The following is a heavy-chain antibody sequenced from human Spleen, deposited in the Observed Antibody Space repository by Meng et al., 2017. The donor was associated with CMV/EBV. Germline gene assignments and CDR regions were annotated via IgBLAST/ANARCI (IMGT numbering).Heavy chain of an antibody. CDR1: GFSLGDYA. J-gene: IGHJ4*02. CDR3: ARRLDCSSASCYSYYFDY. CDR2: IRSNGYRGTT. D-gene: IGHD2-2*01. V-gene: IGHV3-49*04. Sequence: GESLKISCTASGFSLGDYAMSWVRQAPGKGLEWVSLIRSNGYRGTTEYAASVEGRSTISRDDSKSIAYLQMNSLKTEDTAVYYCARRLDCSSASCYSYYFDYWGQGSLVTVSS.